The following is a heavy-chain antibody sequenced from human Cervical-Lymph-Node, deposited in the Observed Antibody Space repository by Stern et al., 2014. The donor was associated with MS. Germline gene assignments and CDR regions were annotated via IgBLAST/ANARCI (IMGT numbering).Heavy chain of an antibody. CDR1: GFSLSTRGVG. Sequence: QVTLKESGPTLVKPTQTLTLTCTFSGFSLSTRGVGVGWIRQPPGKALEWLALISSDAAKRYSPSLKSRLTITKDTSKNQVVLTMTNMDPVDTATYYCAHSGYDFWSGYKNHYYYGMDVWGQGTTVTVSS. J-gene: IGHJ6*02. CDR2: ISSDAAK. V-gene: IGHV2-5*02. CDR3: AHSGYDFWSGYKNHYYYGMDV. D-gene: IGHD3-3*01.